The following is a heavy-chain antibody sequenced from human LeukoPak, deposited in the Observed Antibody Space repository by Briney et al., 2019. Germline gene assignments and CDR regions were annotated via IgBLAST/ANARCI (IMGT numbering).Heavy chain of an antibody. J-gene: IGHJ3*02. Sequence: PGGSLRLSCAASGFTFSSYEMNWVRQAPGKGLEWVSYISSSGSTIYYADSVKGRFTISRDNAKNSLYLQMNSLRAEDTAVYYCARSAGPTSVGDAFDIWGQGTMVTVSS. CDR2: ISSSGSTI. CDR3: ARSAGPTSVGDAFDI. D-gene: IGHD6-13*01. V-gene: IGHV3-48*03. CDR1: GFTFSSYE.